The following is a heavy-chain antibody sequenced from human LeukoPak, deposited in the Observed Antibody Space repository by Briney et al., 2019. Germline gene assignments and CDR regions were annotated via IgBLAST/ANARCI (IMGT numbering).Heavy chain of an antibody. D-gene: IGHD2-8*01. J-gene: IGHJ4*02. CDR2: IKQDGSEK. CDR1: GFTFSSYA. Sequence: GGSLRLSCAASGFTFSSYAMSWVRQAPGKGLEWVANIKQDGSEKYYVDSVKGRFTISRDNAKNSLYLQMNSLRAEDTAVYYCARGTVMDYFDYWGQGTLVTVSS. V-gene: IGHV3-7*01. CDR3: ARGTVMDYFDY.